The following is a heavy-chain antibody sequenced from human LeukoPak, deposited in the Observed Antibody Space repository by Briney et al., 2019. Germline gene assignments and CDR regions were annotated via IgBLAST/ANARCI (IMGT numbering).Heavy chain of an antibody. D-gene: IGHD2-15*01. CDR1: GGSISSSSYY. V-gene: IGHV4-39*01. CDR2: IYYSGST. J-gene: IGHJ5*02. Sequence: SETLSLTCTVSGGSISSSSYYWGWIRQPPGKGLEWIGSIYYSGSTYYNPSLKSRVTISVDTSKNQSSLKLSSVTAADTAVYYCASKHRFCSGGSCRTGFDPWGQGTLVTVSS. CDR3: ASKHRFCSGGSCRTGFDP.